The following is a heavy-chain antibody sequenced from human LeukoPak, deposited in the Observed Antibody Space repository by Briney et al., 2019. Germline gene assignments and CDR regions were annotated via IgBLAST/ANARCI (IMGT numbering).Heavy chain of an antibody. CDR1: GYTFTGLSGYF. D-gene: IGHD1-14*01. CDR3: AKSRAAPRGADPFDV. J-gene: IGHJ3*01. V-gene: IGHV1-2*02. Sequence: ASVKVSCKTSGYTFTGLSGYFIEWVRQAPGQCLEWMGWVDPNNGATLYAQNFEGRVTMTRDTSIATAYMEVTRLTHDDTAVYFCAKSRAAPRGADPFDVWGQGTVVTVSS. CDR2: VDPNNGAT.